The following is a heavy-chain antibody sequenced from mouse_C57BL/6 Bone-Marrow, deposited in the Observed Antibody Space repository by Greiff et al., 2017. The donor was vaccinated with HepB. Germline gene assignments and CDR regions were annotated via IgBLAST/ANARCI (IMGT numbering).Heavy chain of an antibody. D-gene: IGHD1-1*01. Sequence: VQLQQSGPGLVQPSQSLSITCTVSGFSLTSYGVHWVRQSPGKGLEWLGVIWSGGSTDYNAAFISRLSISKDNSKSQVFFKMNRLQADDTAIYYCARNRDYGSSHWYFDVWGTGTTVTVSS. J-gene: IGHJ1*03. CDR1: GFSLTSYG. V-gene: IGHV2-2*01. CDR2: IWSGGST. CDR3: ARNRDYGSSHWYFDV.